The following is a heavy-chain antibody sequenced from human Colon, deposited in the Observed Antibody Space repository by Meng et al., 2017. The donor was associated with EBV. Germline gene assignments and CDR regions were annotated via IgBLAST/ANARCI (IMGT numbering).Heavy chain of an antibody. D-gene: IGHD4-17*01. CDR1: GGPFSNYA. Sequence: QVQLVQSGAEVKKPXSSVKVXCKASGGPFSNYAISWVRQAPGQGLEWMGGIIPISGTANHAQKFQGRVTIIADKSTSTVYMELSSLRSEDTAVYYCARQYGDYEGPFDYWGQGTLVTVSS. CDR3: ARQYGDYEGPFDY. J-gene: IGHJ4*02. CDR2: IIPISGTA. V-gene: IGHV1-69*06.